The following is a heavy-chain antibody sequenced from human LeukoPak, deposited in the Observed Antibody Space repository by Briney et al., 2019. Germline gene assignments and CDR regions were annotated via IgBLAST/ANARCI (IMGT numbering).Heavy chain of an antibody. V-gene: IGHV4-34*01. Sequence: SETLSLTCAVYGGSFSGYYWSWIRQPPGKGLEWIGEINHSGSTNYNPSLKGRVTISVDTSKNQFSLKLSSVTAADTAVYYCARAAVNVDTAMVSFDYWGQGTLVTVSS. CDR1: GGSFSGYY. J-gene: IGHJ4*02. CDR2: INHSGST. CDR3: ARAAVNVDTAMVSFDY. D-gene: IGHD5-18*01.